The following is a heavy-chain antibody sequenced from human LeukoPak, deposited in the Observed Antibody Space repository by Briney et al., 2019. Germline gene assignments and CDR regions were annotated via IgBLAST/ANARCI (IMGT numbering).Heavy chain of an antibody. V-gene: IGHV3-23*01. Sequence: PGGSLRLSCAASGFTFSSYAMSWVRQAPGKGLEWVSAISGSGGSTYYADSVKGRFTISRGNSKNTLYLQMNSLRAEDTAVYYCAKGQYGDYVSRFYYYYGIDVWGQGTTVTVSS. CDR3: AKGQYGDYVSRFYYYYGIDV. J-gene: IGHJ6*02. CDR1: GFTFSSYA. D-gene: IGHD4-17*01. CDR2: ISGSGGST.